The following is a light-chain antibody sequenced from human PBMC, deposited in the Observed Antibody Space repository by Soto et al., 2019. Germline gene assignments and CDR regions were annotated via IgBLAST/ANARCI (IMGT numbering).Light chain of an antibody. V-gene: IGKV1-5*03. CDR1: QSISSR. Sequence: DIQMTQSPSTLSASVGDRVTITCRASQSISSRLAWYQQKPGKAPKLLIYKASSLESGVTSRFSGSGSGTEFTLTISSLQPDDFATYYFQKYNSYSRWTFGQGNKVEIK. CDR3: QKYNSYSRWT. J-gene: IGKJ1*01. CDR2: KAS.